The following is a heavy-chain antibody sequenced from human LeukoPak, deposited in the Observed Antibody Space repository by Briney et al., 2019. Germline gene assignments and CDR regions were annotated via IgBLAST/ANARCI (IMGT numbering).Heavy chain of an antibody. Sequence: QPGGSLRLSCAASGFNFDDYAMHWVRQAPGKGLEWVSLISGDGTITYYADSVKGRFTISRDNNKSPLFLQMKSLRTEDTALYYCAKEYDILTGYGPYYSMDVWGQGTTVTVSS. CDR1: GFNFDDYA. V-gene: IGHV3-43*02. CDR2: ISGDGTIT. J-gene: IGHJ6*02. CDR3: AKEYDILTGYGPYYSMDV. D-gene: IGHD3-9*01.